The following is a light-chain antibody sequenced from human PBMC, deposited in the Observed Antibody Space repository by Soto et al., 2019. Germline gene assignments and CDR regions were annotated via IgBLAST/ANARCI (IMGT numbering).Light chain of an antibody. V-gene: IGLV2-23*01. Sequence: QSVLTQPASVSGSPGQSITISCSGTSSNIGGYNVVSWYQQHPGKAPKVIIYEANKRPSGVSNRFSGSISGTTTSLTISGLQADDEADYYCCSYVGATTYVFGSGTKLTVL. CDR3: CSYVGATTYV. J-gene: IGLJ1*01. CDR1: SSNIGGYNV. CDR2: EAN.